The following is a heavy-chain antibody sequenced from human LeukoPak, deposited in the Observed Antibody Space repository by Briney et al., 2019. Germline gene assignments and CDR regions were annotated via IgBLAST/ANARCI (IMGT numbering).Heavy chain of an antibody. CDR2: INPNSGNT. V-gene: IGHV1-8*01. CDR3: ARVWGSADY. Sequence: ASVKVSCKASGYTFTSYDINWVRQATGQGLEWMGWINPNSGNTGYAQKFQGRVTMTRDTSTSTAYMELSGLRSDDTAVYYCARVWGSADYWGQGTLVTVSS. D-gene: IGHD3-16*01. CDR1: GYTFTSYD. J-gene: IGHJ4*02.